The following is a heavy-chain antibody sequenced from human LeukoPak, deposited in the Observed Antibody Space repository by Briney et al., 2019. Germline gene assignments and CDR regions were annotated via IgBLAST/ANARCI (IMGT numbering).Heavy chain of an antibody. CDR3: ASDTAEIAAAAPFDY. V-gene: IGHV4-34*01. Sequence: SETLSLTCAVYGGSFSGYYWSWIRQPPGKGLEWIGEINHSGGTNYNPSLKSRVTISVDTSKNQFSLKLSSVTAADTAVYYCASDTAEIAAAAPFDYWGQGTLVTVSS. CDR1: GGSFSGYY. J-gene: IGHJ4*02. CDR2: INHSGGT. D-gene: IGHD6-13*01.